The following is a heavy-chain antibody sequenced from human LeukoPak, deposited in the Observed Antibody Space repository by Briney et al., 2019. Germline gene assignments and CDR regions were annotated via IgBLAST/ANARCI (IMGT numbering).Heavy chain of an antibody. Sequence: GESLKISCKGSGYSFTSYWIGWVRQMTGKGLEWMGIVYPGDSDSRHSPPFQGQVTISADESISTAYLQWSSLKPSDTAMYYCARLPSRLPPWLEPTAFDIWGQGTMVTVSS. D-gene: IGHD6-19*01. CDR2: VYPGDSDS. J-gene: IGHJ3*02. V-gene: IGHV5-51*01. CDR1: GYSFTSYW. CDR3: ARLPSRLPPWLEPTAFDI.